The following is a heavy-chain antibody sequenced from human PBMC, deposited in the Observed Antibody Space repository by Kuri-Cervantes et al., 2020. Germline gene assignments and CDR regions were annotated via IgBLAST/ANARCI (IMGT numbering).Heavy chain of an antibody. Sequence: GESLKISCAASGFTVSSNYMSWVRQAPGKGLEWVSAISNNVDNTYYADSVKGRFTISRDNSKNTLYLHMNSLRAEDTAIYYCAKERNCPTPSCYQGEGSRFDSWGQGILVTVSS. D-gene: IGHD2-2*01. J-gene: IGHJ5*01. CDR1: GFTVSSNY. V-gene: IGHV3-23*01. CDR3: AKERNCPTPSCYQGEGSRFDS. CDR2: ISNNVDNT.